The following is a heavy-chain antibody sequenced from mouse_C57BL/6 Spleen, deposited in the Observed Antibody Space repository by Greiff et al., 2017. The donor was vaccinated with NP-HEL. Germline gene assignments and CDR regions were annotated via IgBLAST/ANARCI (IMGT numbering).Heavy chain of an antibody. V-gene: IGHV5-6*01. CDR3: ARLGCSNCEDLDYWV. CDR1: GFSFSSYG. J-gene: IGHJ1*03. D-gene: IGHD2-5*01. CDR2: ISSGGSYT. Sequence: EVKLVESGGDLVKPGGSLKLSCAASGFSFSSYGLSWVRQTPDKKLVWVATISSGGSYTYYPDSVKGRFSISRDNAKNTLYLQLSCLKAEDTAMYYCARLGCSNCEDLDYWVRGTVATVTAAS.